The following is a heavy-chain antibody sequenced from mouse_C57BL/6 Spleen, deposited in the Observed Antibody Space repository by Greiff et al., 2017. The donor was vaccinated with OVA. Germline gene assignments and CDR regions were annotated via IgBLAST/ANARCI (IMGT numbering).Heavy chain of an antibody. V-gene: IGHV5-4*01. D-gene: IGHD1-1*01. CDR1: GFTFSSYA. CDR2: ISDGGSYT. CDR3: ARDRGSSYVDY. Sequence: EVKLVESGGGLVKPGGSLKLSCAASGFTFSSYAMSWVRQTPEKRLEWVATISDGGSYTYYPDNVKGRFTISRDNAKNNLYLQMSHLKSEDTAMYYCARDRGSSYVDYWGQGTTLTVSS. J-gene: IGHJ2*01.